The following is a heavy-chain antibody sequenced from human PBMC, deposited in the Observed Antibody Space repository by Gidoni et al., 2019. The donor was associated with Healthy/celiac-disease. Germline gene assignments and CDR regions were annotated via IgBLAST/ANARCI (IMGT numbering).Heavy chain of an antibody. CDR1: GFTFDDYT. J-gene: IGHJ6*02. D-gene: IGHD4-17*01. CDR3: AKVVSGETYGMDV. Sequence: EVQLVESGGVVVQPGGSLRLSCAASGFTFDDYTMHWVRQAPGKGLEWVSLISWDGGSTYYADSVKGRFTISRDNSKNSLYLQMNSLRTEDTALYYCAKVVSGETYGMDVWGQGTTVTVSS. CDR2: ISWDGGST. V-gene: IGHV3-43*01.